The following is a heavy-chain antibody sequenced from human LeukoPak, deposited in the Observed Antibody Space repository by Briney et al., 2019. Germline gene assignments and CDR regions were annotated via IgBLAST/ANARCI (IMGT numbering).Heavy chain of an antibody. CDR1: GFTFDDYA. Sequence: PGGSLRLSCAASGFTFDDYAMHWVRQAPGKGLEWVSLISGDGGSTYYADSVKGRFTISRDNSKNSLYLQMNSLRIEDTALYYCAKDMGGTYGDYFYGNGMDVWGQGTTVTVSS. CDR3: AKDMGGTYGDYFYGNGMDV. V-gene: IGHV3-43*02. J-gene: IGHJ6*02. CDR2: ISGDGGST. D-gene: IGHD4-17*01.